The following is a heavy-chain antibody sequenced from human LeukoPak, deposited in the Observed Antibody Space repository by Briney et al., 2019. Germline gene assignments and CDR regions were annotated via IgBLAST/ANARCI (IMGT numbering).Heavy chain of an antibody. CDR3: ARGPHSSSRLEIDY. V-gene: IGHV1-69*05. D-gene: IGHD6-13*01. J-gene: IGHJ4*02. CDR1: GGTFSSYA. CDR2: IIPIFGTA. Sequence: SVKVSCKASGGTFSSYAISWVRQAPGQGLEWMGRIIPIFGTANYAQKFQGRVTITTDESTSTAHMELSSLRSEDTAVYYCARGPHSSSRLEIDYWGQGTLVTVSS.